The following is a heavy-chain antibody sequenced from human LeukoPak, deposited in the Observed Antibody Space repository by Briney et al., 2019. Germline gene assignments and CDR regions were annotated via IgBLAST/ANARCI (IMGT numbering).Heavy chain of an antibody. Sequence: ASVKVSCKASGYAFLSYDINWVRQAAGQGLEWMGWMDPDSGNTGYAQTFRGRVTMTRNTSISTVYMELSSLSSDDTAVYYCARGGRTSWYRYWGQGTLVTVSS. CDR3: ARGGRTSWYRY. D-gene: IGHD6-13*01. J-gene: IGHJ4*02. V-gene: IGHV1-8*01. CDR2: MDPDSGNT. CDR1: GYAFLSYD.